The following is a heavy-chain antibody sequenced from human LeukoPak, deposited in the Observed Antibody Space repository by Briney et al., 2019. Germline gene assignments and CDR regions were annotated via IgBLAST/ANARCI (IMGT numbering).Heavy chain of an antibody. J-gene: IGHJ4*02. CDR3: AKTIYSSGWFDYFDY. V-gene: IGHV3-23*01. D-gene: IGHD6-19*01. CDR1: GFTFSSYA. CDR2: ISGSGGST. Sequence: GSLRLSCVASGFTFSSYAMSWVRQAPGKGLEWVSAISGSGGSTYYADSVKGRFTISRDNSKNTLYLQMNSLRAEDTAVYYCAKTIYSSGWFDYFDYWGQGTLVTVSS.